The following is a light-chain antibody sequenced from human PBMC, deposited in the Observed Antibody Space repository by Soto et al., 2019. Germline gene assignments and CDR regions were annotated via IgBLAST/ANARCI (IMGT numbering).Light chain of an antibody. Sequence: QAVVTQEPSFSVSPGGTVTLTCGLSSGSVSPSYYPGWFQQTPGQAPRALIYTTTTRSSGVPDRFSGSILGNKAALTITGAQADDESDYYCVLYMGSGIWVFGGGTKLTVL. J-gene: IGLJ3*02. CDR2: TTT. CDR3: VLYMGSGIWV. V-gene: IGLV8-61*01. CDR1: SGSVSPSYY.